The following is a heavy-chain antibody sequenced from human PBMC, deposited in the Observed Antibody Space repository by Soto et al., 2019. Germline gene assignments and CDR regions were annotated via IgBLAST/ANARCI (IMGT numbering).Heavy chain of an antibody. D-gene: IGHD4-4*01. V-gene: IGHV1-69*13. CDR3: ARTRLQSAFDI. CDR1: GGTFSNSP. Sequence: SVKVSCKSSGGTFSNSPISWVRQAPGQGLEWMGGVIPLFRTANYAQKFQGRVTITVDESTNTVYMELSSLSSEDTAVYYCARTRLQSAFDIWGQGTMVTVSS. J-gene: IGHJ3*02. CDR2: VIPLFRTA.